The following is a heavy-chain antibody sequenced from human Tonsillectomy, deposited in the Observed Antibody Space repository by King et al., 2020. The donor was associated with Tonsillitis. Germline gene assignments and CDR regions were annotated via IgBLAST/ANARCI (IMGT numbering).Heavy chain of an antibody. CDR2: IYYSGRT. CDR3: ASLSYVGNIDSFYY. J-gene: IGHJ4*01. Sequence: WCWIRQPPGKGLEWIGNIYYSGRTQYNPSLSSRVTISVDTSKNQFSLTLTAVTAADTAVYYCASLSYVGNIDSFYYCGQGSLMNVSS. D-gene: IGHD5-18*01. V-gene: IGHV4-39*07.